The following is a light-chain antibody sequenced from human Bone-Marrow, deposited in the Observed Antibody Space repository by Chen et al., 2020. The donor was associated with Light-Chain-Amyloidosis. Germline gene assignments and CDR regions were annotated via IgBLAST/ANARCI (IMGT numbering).Light chain of an antibody. CDR2: DDS. Sequence: SYLLTHQSSVSVAPGQTATIACGGNNIGSTSVHWYQQTPGQAPLLVVYDDSDRPSGIPERLSGSNSGNTATLTISRVEAGDEADYYCQVWDRSSDRPVFGGGTKLTVL. CDR1: NIGSTS. V-gene: IGLV3-21*02. CDR3: QVWDRSSDRPV. J-gene: IGLJ3*02.